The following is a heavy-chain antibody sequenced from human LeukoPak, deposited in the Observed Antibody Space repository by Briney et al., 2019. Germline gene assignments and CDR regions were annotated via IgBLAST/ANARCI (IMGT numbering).Heavy chain of an antibody. D-gene: IGHD2/OR15-2a*01. CDR1: GFTFSIYA. Sequence: GGSLRLSCAASGFTFSIYAMSWVRQAPGKGLEWVSAISGSGGYTQYADSVKGRFTISRDNSKNTLDLQMNSLRAEDTAVYYCARDEPSPDSTDLDYWGQGTLVTVSS. CDR2: ISGSGGYT. J-gene: IGHJ4*02. CDR3: ARDEPSPDSTDLDY. V-gene: IGHV3-23*01.